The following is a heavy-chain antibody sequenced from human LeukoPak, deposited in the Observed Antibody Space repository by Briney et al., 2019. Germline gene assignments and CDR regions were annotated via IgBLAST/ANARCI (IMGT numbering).Heavy chain of an antibody. CDR1: GSIFSNYA. Sequence: GGSLRLSCAASGSIFSNYAMGWVRQAPGKGLEWVSAISHSGGSTYYADSVRGRFTISRDNSKNTLFLQMNSLRAEDTAVYYCAKKYSSGWYGGNYYGMDAWGQGTPVTVSS. V-gene: IGHV3-23*01. CDR2: ISHSGGST. D-gene: IGHD6-19*01. J-gene: IGHJ6*02. CDR3: AKKYSSGWYGGNYYGMDA.